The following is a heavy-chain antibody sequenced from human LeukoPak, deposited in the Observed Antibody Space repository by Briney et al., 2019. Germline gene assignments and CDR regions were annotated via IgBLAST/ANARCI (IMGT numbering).Heavy chain of an antibody. CDR1: GYTFSNYW. CDR2: IYPDDSDT. D-gene: IGHD1-26*01. J-gene: IGHJ4*02. Sequence: GESLKISCEASGYTFSNYWIGWVRQMPGKGLEWMGIIYPDDSDTRYSPSFQGQVTISADKSISTAYLQWSSLKASDTAIYYCASSGRAGSPDFDFWGQGTLVTVSS. CDR3: ASSGRAGSPDFDF. V-gene: IGHV5-51*01.